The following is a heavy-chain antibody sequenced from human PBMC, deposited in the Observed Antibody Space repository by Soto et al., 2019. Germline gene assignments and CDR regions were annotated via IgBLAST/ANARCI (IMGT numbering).Heavy chain of an antibody. CDR1: GGTFSRSA. J-gene: IGHJ4*02. CDR3: ASDDPAYCTNGEGVLGILNY. Sequence: QVHLVQSGAEVKKPGSWVKVSCKASGGTFSRSAISWVRQAPGQGLEWMGVIIPVFGTANYTQKFQDRVTITADESTTTAYMELYRLRSEDTAVYYCASDDPAYCTNGEGVLGILNYWGQGTQVTVSS. D-gene: IGHD2-8*01. CDR2: IIPVFGTA. V-gene: IGHV1-69*01.